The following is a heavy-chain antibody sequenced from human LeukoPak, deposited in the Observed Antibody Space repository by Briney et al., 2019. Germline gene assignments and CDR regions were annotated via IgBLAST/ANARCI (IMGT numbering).Heavy chain of an antibody. D-gene: IGHD3-3*01. CDR2: IYTSGST. CDR1: GGSISSGSYY. V-gene: IGHV4-61*02. CDR3: ARGRYDFWSGYYPFDY. J-gene: IGHJ4*02. Sequence: SQTLSLTCTVSGGSISSGSYYWSWIRQPAGKGLEWIGRIYTSGSTNCNPSLKSRVTISVDTSKNQCSLKLSSVTAADTAVYYCARGRYDFWSGYYPFDYWGQGTLVTVSS.